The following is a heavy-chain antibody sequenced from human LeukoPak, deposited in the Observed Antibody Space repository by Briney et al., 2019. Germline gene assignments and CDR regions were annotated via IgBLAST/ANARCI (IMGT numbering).Heavy chain of an antibody. CDR2: ISRSGSTI. CDR3: ARGRPGAFDI. V-gene: IGHV3-48*03. J-gene: IGHJ3*02. CDR1: GFTFSSFE. Sequence: GGSLRLSCAASGFTFSSFEMNWVRQAPGKGLKWVSYISRSGSTIYYADSVKGRFPISRDNAKNSLYLQMNGLRVEDTAVYYCARGRPGAFDIWGQGTMVTVSS.